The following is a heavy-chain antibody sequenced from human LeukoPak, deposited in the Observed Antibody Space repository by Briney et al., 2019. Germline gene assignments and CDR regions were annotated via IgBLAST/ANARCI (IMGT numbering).Heavy chain of an antibody. CDR3: ARDGRSGNFDK. CDR1: GFXFSSYW. V-gene: IGHV3-74*01. J-gene: IGHJ4*02. CDR2: VNSDGSSS. D-gene: IGHD1-26*01. Sequence: GGSLRLSCAASGFXFSSYWIHWVRQAPGKGLVFVSRVNSDGSSSSYADSVKGRFTISRDTAKNTLYLQMNSLRAEDTAVYYCARDGRSGNFDKWGQGILVSASS.